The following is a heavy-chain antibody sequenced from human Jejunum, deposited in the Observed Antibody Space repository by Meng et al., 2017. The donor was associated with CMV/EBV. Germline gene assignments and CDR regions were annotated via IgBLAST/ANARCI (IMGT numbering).Heavy chain of an antibody. CDR2: RLNSGGE. CDR3: GDPPAGY. J-gene: IGHJ4*02. CDR1: GGRVIGGRW. Sequence: RCGVAGGRVIGGRWWKWVGRNKGGGLEWVGERLNSGGEKLNKSLKSRVNISIDEYKNQYSLKLNSVSGEDKAVYFCGDPPAGYWGQGVLVTVSS. V-gene: IGHV4-4*01.